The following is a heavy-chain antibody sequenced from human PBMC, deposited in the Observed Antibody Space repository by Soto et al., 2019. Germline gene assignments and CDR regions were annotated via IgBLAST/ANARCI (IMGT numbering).Heavy chain of an antibody. CDR2: IKQDGSEK. CDR1: GFTFSSYW. J-gene: IGHJ4*02. CDR3: ARDVGYDYVN. Sequence: EVQLVESGGGLVQPGGSLRLSCAVSGFTFSSYWMSWVRQAPGKGLEWVATIKQDGSEKYYVDSVKGRFTISRDNAENSLYLQMNSLSAEDTAVYFCARDVGYDYVNWGQGTLVTVSS. D-gene: IGHD5-12*01. V-gene: IGHV3-7*01.